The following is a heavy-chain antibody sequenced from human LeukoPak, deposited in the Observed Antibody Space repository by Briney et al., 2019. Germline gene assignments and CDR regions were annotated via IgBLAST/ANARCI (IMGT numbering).Heavy chain of an antibody. V-gene: IGHV3-72*01. Sequence: GGSLRLSCAASGFTFSSYGMHWVRQAPGKGLEWVGRIRNKASSYTTEYAESVKGRFSISRDDSKNSLYLQMNSLKSEDTAVYYCVREYYSLRDWGQGTLVTVSS. CDR2: IRNKASSYTT. J-gene: IGHJ4*02. CDR1: GFTFSSYG. CDR3: VREYYSLRD. D-gene: IGHD3-10*01.